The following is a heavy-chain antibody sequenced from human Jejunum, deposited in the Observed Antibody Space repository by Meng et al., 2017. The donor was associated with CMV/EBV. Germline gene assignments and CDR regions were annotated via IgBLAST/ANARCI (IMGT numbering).Heavy chain of an antibody. Sequence: FTFSNYAMGWVRQAPGKGLEWVSAISGTDAGTYYADSVKGRFTISRDNSENTLYLQMNSLRTEDTAVYYCAKDKIPVSPYYYGMDVWGQGTTVTVSS. V-gene: IGHV3-23*01. CDR3: AKDKIPVSPYYYGMDV. CDR1: FTFSNYA. J-gene: IGHJ6*02. D-gene: IGHD2-21*01. CDR2: ISGTDAGT.